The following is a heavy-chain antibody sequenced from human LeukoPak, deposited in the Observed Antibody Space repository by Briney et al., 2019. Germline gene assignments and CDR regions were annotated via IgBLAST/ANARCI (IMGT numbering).Heavy chain of an antibody. D-gene: IGHD2-21*02. CDR1: GYSFTTYW. CDR3: ARTYCGGDCYYSYFDY. CDR2: IYPGDSDT. J-gene: IGHJ4*02. Sequence: GESLKISCKGSGYSFTTYWIGWVRQMPGKGLEWMGIIYPGDSDTRYSPSFQGQVTISADKSISTAYLQWSSLKASDTAMYYCARTYCGGDCYYSYFDYWGQGTLVTVSA. V-gene: IGHV5-51*01.